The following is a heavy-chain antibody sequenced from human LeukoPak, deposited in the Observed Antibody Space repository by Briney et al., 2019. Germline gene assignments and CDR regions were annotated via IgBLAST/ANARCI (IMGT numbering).Heavy chain of an antibody. J-gene: IGHJ4*02. D-gene: IGHD6-19*01. CDR1: GYTFTTYY. V-gene: IGHV1-46*01. CDR2: INPSGGST. CDR3: ARVTPLYSSGWYLGNFDY. Sequence: ASVKVSCKASGYTFTTYYMHWLRQAPGQGLEWMGIINPSGGSTSYAQKFQGRVTMTRDMSTSTVYMELSSLSSEDTAVYYCARVTPLYSSGWYLGNFDYWGQGTLVTVSS.